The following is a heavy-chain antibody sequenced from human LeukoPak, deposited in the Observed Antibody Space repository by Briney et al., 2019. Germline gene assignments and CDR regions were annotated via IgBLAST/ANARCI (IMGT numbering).Heavy chain of an antibody. J-gene: IGHJ4*02. CDR1: GGSITNYY. CDR3: ARARYPGSSSYFDY. D-gene: IGHD6-13*01. V-gene: IGHV4-4*07. CDR2: IYTSGST. Sequence: SETLSLTCTVSGGSITNYYWSWIRQPAGKGLEWIGRIYTSGSTTYSPSLKSRVTMSIDTSKNQFSLRLSSVTAADTAVYYCARARYPGSSSYFDYWGQGALVTVSS.